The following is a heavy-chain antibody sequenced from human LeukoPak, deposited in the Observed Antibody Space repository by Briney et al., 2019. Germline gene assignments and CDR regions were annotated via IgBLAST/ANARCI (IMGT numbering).Heavy chain of an antibody. Sequence: SETLSLTCTVSGGSITSSSYYWGWIGQPPGKGLEWIGSFSYSGTAYFNPSLESRVTMSVDTSNNQVSLNVSSVTAADTGVYYCARPSSRYYYDYMDVWGKGTLVTVSS. CDR2: FSYSGTA. D-gene: IGHD3-22*01. CDR1: GGSITSSSYY. V-gene: IGHV4-39*01. CDR3: ARPSSRYYYDYMDV. J-gene: IGHJ6*03.